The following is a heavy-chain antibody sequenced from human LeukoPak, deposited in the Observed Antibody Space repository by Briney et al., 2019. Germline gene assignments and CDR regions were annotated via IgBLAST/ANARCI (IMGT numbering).Heavy chain of an antibody. CDR2: ISGSGGST. CDR1: GFTFSSYA. CDR3: AKRLVATIHGYYYYGMDV. V-gene: IGHV3-23*01. D-gene: IGHD5-12*01. Sequence: GGSLRLFRAASGFTFSSYAMSWVRQAPGKGLEWVSAISGSGGSTYYADSVKGRFTISRDNSKNTLYLQMNSLRAEDTAVYYCAKRLVATIHGYYYYGMDVWGQGTTVTVSS. J-gene: IGHJ6*02.